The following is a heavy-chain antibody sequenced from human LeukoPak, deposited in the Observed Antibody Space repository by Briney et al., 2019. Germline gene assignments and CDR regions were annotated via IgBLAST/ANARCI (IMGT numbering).Heavy chain of an antibody. V-gene: IGHV4-59*01. CDR1: GDSITNYY. D-gene: IGHD3-9*01. CDR2: IYYSGST. J-gene: IGHJ4*02. Sequence: SETLSRTCTVSGDSITNYYWSWIRQPPGKGLEWIGYIYYSGSTNYNPSLKSRVTISVDTSKNQFSLKLSSVTAADTAVYYCARGSKGQILRYFDWSPYYFDYWGQGTLVTVSS. CDR3: ARGSKGQILRYFDWSPYYFDY.